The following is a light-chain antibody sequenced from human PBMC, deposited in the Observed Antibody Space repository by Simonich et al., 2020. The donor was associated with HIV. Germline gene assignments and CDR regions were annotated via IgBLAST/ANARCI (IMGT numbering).Light chain of an antibody. CDR3: QQYYITPYT. J-gene: IGKJ2*01. Sequence: DIVMTQSPDSLAVSLGERATINCKSSQSVLYGSNNKHYLAWYQHKPGQPPKLLIYWASTRQSGVSNRFSCSGSGTDFTLTISSLQAEDVAVYYCQQYYITPYTFGQGTKLEI. CDR1: QSVLYGSNNKHY. V-gene: IGKV4-1*01. CDR2: WAS.